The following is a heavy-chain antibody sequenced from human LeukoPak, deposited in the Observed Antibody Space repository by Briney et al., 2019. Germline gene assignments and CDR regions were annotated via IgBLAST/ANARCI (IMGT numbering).Heavy chain of an antibody. CDR2: VDATDSNT. Sequence: PGESLKISCKASGYSFTRYWISWVRQMPGKGLEWMGRVDATDSNTVYSPSFQGHVTTSTDKSINTAYLQWSSLKASDTAMYYCARHALGGSGWYYFDYWGQGTLVTVSS. D-gene: IGHD6-19*01. V-gene: IGHV5-10-1*01. CDR1: GYSFTRYW. CDR3: ARHALGGSGWYYFDY. J-gene: IGHJ4*02.